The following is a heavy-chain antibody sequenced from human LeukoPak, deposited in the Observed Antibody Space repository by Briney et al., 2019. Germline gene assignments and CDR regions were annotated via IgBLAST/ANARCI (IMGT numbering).Heavy chain of an antibody. D-gene: IGHD6-19*01. CDR3: AGHAGTRSSSGWYLGYYFDY. CDR1: GFTFRSFW. Sequence: GGSLRLSCAASGFTFRSFWLTWVRQAPGKGLEWLGNIKQDGSEKYYVDSVQGRFTISRDNVKNSVFMQMNSLRADDTAVYYCAGHAGTRSSSGWYLGYYFDYWGQGTLVTVSS. V-gene: IGHV3-7*05. CDR2: IKQDGSEK. J-gene: IGHJ4*02.